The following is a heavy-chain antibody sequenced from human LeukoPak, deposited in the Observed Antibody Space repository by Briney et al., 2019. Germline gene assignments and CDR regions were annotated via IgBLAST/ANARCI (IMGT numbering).Heavy chain of an antibody. V-gene: IGHV3-30*03. CDR2: ISYDGSKK. CDR3: ARDASKEIVGAMSSYYYYYMDV. D-gene: IGHD1-26*01. Sequence: PGGSLRLSCEASGLTFRRYAMHWVRQAPGKGLEWVAVISYDGSKKYYSDSVKGRFTISRDNSKNTLYLQIHSLRDDDTAVYYCARDASKEIVGAMSSYYYYYMDVWGKGTTVTVSS. CDR1: GLTFRRYA. J-gene: IGHJ6*03.